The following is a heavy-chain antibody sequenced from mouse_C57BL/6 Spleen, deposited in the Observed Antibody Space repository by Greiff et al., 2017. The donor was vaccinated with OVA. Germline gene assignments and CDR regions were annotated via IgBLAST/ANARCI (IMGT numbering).Heavy chain of an antibody. J-gene: IGHJ2*01. CDR2: IDPETGGT. CDR3: TRTFY. Sequence: VKLKQSGAELVRPGASVTLSCKASGYTFTDYEMHWVKQTPVHGLEWIGAIDPETGGTAYNQKFKGKAILTADKSSSTAYMELRSLTSEDSAVYYCTRTFYWGQGTTLTVSS. V-gene: IGHV1-15*01. CDR1: GYTFTDYE.